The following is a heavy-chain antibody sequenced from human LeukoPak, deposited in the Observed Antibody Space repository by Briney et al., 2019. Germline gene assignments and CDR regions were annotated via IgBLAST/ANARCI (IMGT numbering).Heavy chain of an antibody. Sequence: ASVKVSCKASGYTFTNDNINWVRQATGQGLEWMGWMNPNNGNTGFAQKFQDRVTLTRNTSISTAYMELSSLRSEDTAVYYCASRVGATPSYFDYWGQGTLVTVSS. CDR2: MNPNNGNT. V-gene: IGHV1-8*01. D-gene: IGHD1-26*01. J-gene: IGHJ4*02. CDR1: GYTFTNDN. CDR3: ASRVGATPSYFDY.